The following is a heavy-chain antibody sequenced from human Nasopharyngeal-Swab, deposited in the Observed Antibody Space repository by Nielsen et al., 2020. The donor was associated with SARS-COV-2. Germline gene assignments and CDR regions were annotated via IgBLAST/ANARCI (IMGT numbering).Heavy chain of an antibody. V-gene: IGHV3-48*02. CDR2: ISSSSSST. CDR3: ARDPAYYFGSGSYYPDY. Sequence: GGSLRLSCAASGFTFSSYSMNWVRQAPGKGLEWVSYISSSSSSTYYADSVKGRFTISRDNAKNSLCLQMDSLRDEDSAVYYCARDPAYYFGSGSYYPDYWGQGTLVTVSS. D-gene: IGHD3-10*01. CDR1: GFTFSSYS. J-gene: IGHJ4*02.